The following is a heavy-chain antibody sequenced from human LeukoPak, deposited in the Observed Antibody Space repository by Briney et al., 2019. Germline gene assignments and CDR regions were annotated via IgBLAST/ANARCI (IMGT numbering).Heavy chain of an antibody. CDR2: ISSSSTYI. CDR1: GFTFSSYW. CDR3: ARPRIQLWLHNGYDAFDI. J-gene: IGHJ3*02. D-gene: IGHD5-18*01. Sequence: SGGSLRLSCAASGFTFSSYWMSWVRQAPGKGLEWVSSISSSSTYIYHADSVKGRFTISRDNAKNSLYLQMNSLRAEDTAVYYCARPRIQLWLHNGYDAFDIWGQGTMVTVSS. V-gene: IGHV3-21*01.